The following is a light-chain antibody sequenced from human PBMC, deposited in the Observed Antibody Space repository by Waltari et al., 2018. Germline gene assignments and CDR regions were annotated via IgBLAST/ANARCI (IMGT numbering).Light chain of an antibody. CDR3: QQYYEWPLT. CDR2: GAS. Sequence: EIVMTQSPATLSVAPGERATLSCRASQSVSITLAWYQQKPGPPPRLLIYGASTRATATPARFSGSGSGTEFTLAISSLQSEDFAVYYCQQYYEWPLTFGGGTKVEIK. CDR1: QSVSIT. V-gene: IGKV3D-15*01. J-gene: IGKJ4*01.